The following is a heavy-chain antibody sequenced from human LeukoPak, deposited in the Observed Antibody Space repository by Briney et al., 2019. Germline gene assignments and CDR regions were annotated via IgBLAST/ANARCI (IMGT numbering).Heavy chain of an antibody. D-gene: IGHD3-22*01. J-gene: IGHJ4*02. V-gene: IGHV3-30*18. Sequence: PGRSLRLSCAASGFSFSGYGMHWVRQAPGKGLEWVAVISYDGSDKKYGDSVKGRFTISRDNSKNTLYLQMNSLRAEDTAVYHCAKGDGQYYYDSSGYYYWGQGTLVTVSS. CDR3: AKGDGQYYYDSSGYYY. CDR1: GFSFSGYG. CDR2: ISYDGSDK.